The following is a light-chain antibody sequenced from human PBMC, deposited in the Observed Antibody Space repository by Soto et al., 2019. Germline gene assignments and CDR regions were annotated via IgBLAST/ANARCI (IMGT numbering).Light chain of an antibody. CDR2: EGS. CDR3: CSYVGGVTIQV. CDR1: SSDVGTYNL. J-gene: IGLJ2*01. V-gene: IGLV2-23*03. Sequence: QSALTQPASVSGSPGQSITISCTGTSSDVGTYNLVSWYQQHPGKAPKLMIYEGSERPSGVSNRFSGSTSGNTASLTISGLQAEDEAADYCCSYVGGVTIQVFGGGTKLTVL.